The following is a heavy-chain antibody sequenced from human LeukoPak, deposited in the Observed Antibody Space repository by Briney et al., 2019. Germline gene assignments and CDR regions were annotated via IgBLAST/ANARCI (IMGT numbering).Heavy chain of an antibody. V-gene: IGHV1-69*13. J-gene: IGHJ6*02. Sequence: ASVKVSCKASGDTFSSYAISWVRQAPGQGLECMGGIIPIFGTANYAQKFQGRVTITADESTSTAYMELSSLRSEDTAVYYCARDPYGDYYYGMDVWGQGTTVTVSS. D-gene: IGHD4-17*01. CDR2: IIPIFGTA. CDR1: GDTFSSYA. CDR3: ARDPYGDYYYGMDV.